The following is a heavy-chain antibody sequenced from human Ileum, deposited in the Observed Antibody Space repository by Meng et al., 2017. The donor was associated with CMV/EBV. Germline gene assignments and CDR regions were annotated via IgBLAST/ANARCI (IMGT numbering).Heavy chain of an antibody. D-gene: IGHD1-1*01. CDR1: GDVVSSDRAS. CDR2: TYYRSKWYY. J-gene: IGHJ4*02. Sequence: CSISGDVVSSDRASWSWLRQSPSRGLEWLVRTYYRSKWYYDYAVSVKSRITIDPDTSKNQFSLHLNSVTPDDTAVYYCANGNYFFDYWGQGTLVTVSS. CDR3: ANGNYFFDY. V-gene: IGHV6-1*01.